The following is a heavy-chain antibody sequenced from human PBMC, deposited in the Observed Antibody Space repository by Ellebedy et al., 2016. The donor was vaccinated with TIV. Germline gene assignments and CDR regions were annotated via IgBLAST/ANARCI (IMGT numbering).Heavy chain of an antibody. Sequence: GESLKISXAVSGFSVSSNDLSWVRQAPGKGLEWVSVIPSGGNTFYADSVKGRFTLSRDNSKNSLYLQMNSLRAGDTAVYYCATARWEFLGWGQGTLVTVSS. CDR3: ATARWEFLG. CDR2: IPSGGNT. CDR1: GFSVSSND. D-gene: IGHD1-26*01. V-gene: IGHV3-66*01. J-gene: IGHJ4*02.